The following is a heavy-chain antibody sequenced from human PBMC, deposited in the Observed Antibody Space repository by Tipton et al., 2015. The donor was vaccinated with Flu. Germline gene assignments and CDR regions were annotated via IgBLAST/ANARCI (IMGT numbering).Heavy chain of an antibody. V-gene: IGHV4-38-2*02. CDR1: GYSISSGYY. CDR3: AREDISFRFSSFDVDY. D-gene: IGHD2-15*01. J-gene: IGHJ4*02. CDR2: IYHSGST. Sequence: TLSLTCAVSGYSISSGYYWGWIRQPPGKGLEWIGSIYHSGSTYYNPSLKSRVTISVDTSKNQFSLKLSSVTAADTAVYYCAREDISFRFSSFDVDYWGQGTLVTVSS.